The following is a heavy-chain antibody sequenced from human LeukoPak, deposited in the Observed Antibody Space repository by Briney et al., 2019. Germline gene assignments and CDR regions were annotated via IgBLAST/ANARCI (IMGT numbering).Heavy chain of an antibody. CDR2: INTRGSTI. Sequence: PGGSLRLSCEASGFTFSSYEMNWVRQAPGKGLEWISYINTRGSTIYYADSVKGRFTISRDNAKNSLYLQMNSLRVEDTAVYYCARELRDSSGWSNVRFDYWGQGALVTVSS. CDR3: ARELRDSSGWSNVRFDY. D-gene: IGHD6-19*01. CDR1: GFTFSSYE. V-gene: IGHV3-48*03. J-gene: IGHJ4*02.